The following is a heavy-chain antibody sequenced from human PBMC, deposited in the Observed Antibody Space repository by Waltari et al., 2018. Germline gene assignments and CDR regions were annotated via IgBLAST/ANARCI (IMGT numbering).Heavy chain of an antibody. Sequence: EVQVVESGGALVQPGGSLRLSCAASGFTFSSYEMNWVRQAPGKGLEWVAYSTSTGTFVYDADAVKGRFTISRDNAKKSLSLQMESLRAEDTALYYCVSSGSFRQFNYWGRGTLVTVSS. CDR1: GFTFSSYE. V-gene: IGHV3-48*03. CDR3: VSSGSFRQFNY. CDR2: STSTGTFV. D-gene: IGHD1-26*01. J-gene: IGHJ4*01.